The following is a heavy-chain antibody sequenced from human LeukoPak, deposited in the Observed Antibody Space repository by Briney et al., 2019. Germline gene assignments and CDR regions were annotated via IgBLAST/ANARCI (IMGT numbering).Heavy chain of an antibody. D-gene: IGHD3-22*01. CDR2: IKQDGSEK. J-gene: IGHJ3*02. CDR3: AKVVWGYYDSSGYAFDI. Sequence: TGGSLRLSCAASGFTLSSYWMSWVRQAPGKGLEWVANIKQDGSEKYYVDSVKGRFTISRDNAKNSLYLQMNSLRAEDTAVYYCAKVVWGYYDSSGYAFDIWGQGTMVTVSS. CDR1: GFTLSSYW. V-gene: IGHV3-7*03.